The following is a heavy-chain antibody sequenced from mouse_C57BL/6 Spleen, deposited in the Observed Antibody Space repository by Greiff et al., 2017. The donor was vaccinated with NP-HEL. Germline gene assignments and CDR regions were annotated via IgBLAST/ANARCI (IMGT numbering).Heavy chain of an antibody. V-gene: IGHV1-69*01. CDR2: IDPSDSYT. CDR1: GYTFTSYW. CDR3: AKDAMDY. Sequence: QVHVKQPGAELVMPGASVKLSCKASGYTFTSYWMHWVKQRPGKGLEWIGEIDPSDSYTNYNQKFKGKSTLTVDKSSSTAYMQLSSLTSEDSAVYYCAKDAMDYWGQGTSVTVSS. J-gene: IGHJ4*01.